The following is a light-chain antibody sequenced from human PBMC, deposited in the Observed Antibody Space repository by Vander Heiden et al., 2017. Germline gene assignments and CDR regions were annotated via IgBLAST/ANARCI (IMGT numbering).Light chain of an antibody. CDR3: QHYHASPPTWT. V-gene: IGKV1-5*03. J-gene: IGKJ1*01. CDR1: QSINNW. CDR2: KAS. Sequence: DIQMTQSPSTLSASVGDRVTVTCRASQSINNWLAWYQQRPGKAPKLLIYKASRLESGVPSRFSGSGSGTEFSITISSLQPDDFATYYCQHYHASPPTWTFGQGTKVEL.